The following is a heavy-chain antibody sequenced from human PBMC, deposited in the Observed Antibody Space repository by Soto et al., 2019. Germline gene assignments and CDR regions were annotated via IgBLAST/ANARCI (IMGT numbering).Heavy chain of an antibody. Sequence: ETLSLTCAVSGYSISSGYYWGWIRQPPGKGLEWIGSIYHSGSTYYNPSLKSRVTISVDTSKNQFSLKLSSVTAADTAVYYCARVPGYGDYVYDYWGQGTLVTVS. V-gene: IGHV4-38-2*01. CDR2: IYHSGST. D-gene: IGHD4-17*01. CDR1: GYSISSGYY. J-gene: IGHJ4*02. CDR3: ARVPGYGDYVYDY.